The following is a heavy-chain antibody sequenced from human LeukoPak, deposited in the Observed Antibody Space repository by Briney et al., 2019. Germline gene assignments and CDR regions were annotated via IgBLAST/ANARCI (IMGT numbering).Heavy chain of an antibody. V-gene: IGHV4-39*07. CDR1: GGSISGSRYY. D-gene: IGHD6-25*01. CDR2: VYDSGSA. J-gene: IGHJ5*02. CDR3: AREGGGPRWLDP. Sequence: SETLSLTCTVSGGSISGSRYYWGWIRQLPAKGLEWVATVYDSGSAFYNPSLRSRTTMSVDTSKNQFSLNLSSVTAADTAVYYCAREGGGPRWLDPWGQGTLVTVSS.